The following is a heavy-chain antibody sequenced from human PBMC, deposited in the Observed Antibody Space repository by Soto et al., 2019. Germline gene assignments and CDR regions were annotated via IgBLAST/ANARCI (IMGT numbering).Heavy chain of an antibody. CDR3: ATGIGWQIDY. D-gene: IGHD6-19*01. CDR1: GGSISNSY. CDR2: IYYTGAT. J-gene: IGHJ4*02. V-gene: IGHV4-59*08. Sequence: QVQLQESGPGLVKPSETLSLTCTVSGGSISNSYCNWIRQPPGKGPEWIGYIYYTGATKYNPSVQSRVTISLDTPRNQFSLRLTAVTAAATAVYYCATGIGWQIDYWGQGTLVTVSS.